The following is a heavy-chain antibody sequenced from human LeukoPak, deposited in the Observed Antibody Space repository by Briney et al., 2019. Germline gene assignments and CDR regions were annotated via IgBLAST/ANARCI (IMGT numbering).Heavy chain of an antibody. J-gene: IGHJ4*02. CDR1: GFNFRNYG. CDR3: AREASGYYRDF. D-gene: IGHD3-3*01. CDR2: IWYDGSKK. V-gene: IGHV3-33*01. Sequence: GGSLRLSCAASGFNFRNYGMHWVRQAPGKRLEWVAVIWYDGSKKEYADSVKGRFTISRDDSKNTLYLQMNSLTVDDTAVYYCAREASGYYRDFWGQGTLVTVSS.